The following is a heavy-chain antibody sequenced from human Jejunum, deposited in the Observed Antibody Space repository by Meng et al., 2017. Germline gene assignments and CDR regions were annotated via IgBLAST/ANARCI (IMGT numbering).Heavy chain of an antibody. V-gene: IGHV4-30-2*01. D-gene: IGHD4-17*01. CDR1: GGFLSSSCYS. CDR2: IFNSGST. Sequence: QLQLQEFGSGPVKPSQTPSLTCVVSGGFLSSSCYSWGWIRQPPGKGLEWIGYIFNSGSTHFNPSLKSRVAISMNSSKNQFSLNLTSVTAGDTAVYYCARGAGDRFDFWGRGTLVTVSS. J-gene: IGHJ4*02. CDR3: ARGAGDRFDF.